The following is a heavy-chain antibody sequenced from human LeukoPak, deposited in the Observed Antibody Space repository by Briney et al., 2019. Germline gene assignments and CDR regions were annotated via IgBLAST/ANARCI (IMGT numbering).Heavy chain of an antibody. CDR3: ARVRGDYYLDY. J-gene: IGHJ4*02. CDR2: IKQNGIEK. Sequence: GGSLRLSCAASGFTFSSYWMTWVRQAPGQGLEWVANIKQNGIEKSYVDSVKGRFTISRDTAKKSLDLQMNSLRAEDTAVYYCARVRGDYYLDYWGQGTLVTVSS. V-gene: IGHV3-7*05. CDR1: GFTFSSYW. D-gene: IGHD3-16*01.